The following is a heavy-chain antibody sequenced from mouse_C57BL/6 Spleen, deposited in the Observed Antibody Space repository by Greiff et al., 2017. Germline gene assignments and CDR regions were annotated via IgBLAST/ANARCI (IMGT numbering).Heavy chain of an antibody. D-gene: IGHD1-2*01. Sequence: VHLVESGGDLVKPGGSLKLSCAASVFTFSSYGMSWVRQTPDKRLEWVATISSGGSYTYYPDSVKGRFTISRDNAKNTLYLQMSSLKSEDTAMYYCARHATAYFDYWGQGTTLTVSS. CDR3: ARHATAYFDY. CDR2: ISSGGSYT. V-gene: IGHV5-6*01. J-gene: IGHJ2*01. CDR1: VFTFSSYG.